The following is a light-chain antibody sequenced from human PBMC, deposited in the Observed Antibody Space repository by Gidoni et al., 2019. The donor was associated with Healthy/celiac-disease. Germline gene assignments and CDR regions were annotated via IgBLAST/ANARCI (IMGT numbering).Light chain of an antibody. CDR3: QQSYSTPST. CDR2: AAS. J-gene: IGKJ2*01. V-gene: IGKV1-39*01. CDR1: PRISSY. Sequence: QMAQSPSSLAASVGDRVTITCRASPRISSYLNWYQQKPGKAPKLLIYAASSLQSGVPSRFSGSGSGTDFTLPTSSLQPEDFATYYCQQSYSTPSTFGQGTKLEIK.